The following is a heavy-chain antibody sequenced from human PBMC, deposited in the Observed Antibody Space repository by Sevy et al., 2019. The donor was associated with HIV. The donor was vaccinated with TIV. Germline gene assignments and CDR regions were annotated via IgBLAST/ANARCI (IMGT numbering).Heavy chain of an antibody. CDR2: VNSDGRST. CDR1: GFTFSDYW. D-gene: IGHD6-13*01. J-gene: IGHJ4*02. Sequence: GGSLRLSCAGSGFTFSDYWMHWVRQPQGKGLVWVSGVNSDGRSTAYADSVKGRCTIARDNAKNTLSLQMSSLRVEDTAVYYCVISNSWEDHWDQGTLVTVSS. CDR3: VISNSWEDH. V-gene: IGHV3-74*01.